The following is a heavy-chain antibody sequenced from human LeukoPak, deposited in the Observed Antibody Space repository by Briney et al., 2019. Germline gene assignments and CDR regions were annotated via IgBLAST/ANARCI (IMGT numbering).Heavy chain of an antibody. CDR2: IYYTGSS. Sequence: SETLSLTCTVSSGSIISDTYYWGWIRQPPGKGLEWIVSIYYTGSSYYNMSLKSRVTMSVDTSKNQFSLKVTSVTAADTAVYYCARSIGVIYTVGGFDPWGQGTLVTVSS. CDR1: SGSIISDTYY. J-gene: IGHJ5*02. CDR3: ARSIGVIYTVGGFDP. D-gene: IGHD3-3*01. V-gene: IGHV4-39*01.